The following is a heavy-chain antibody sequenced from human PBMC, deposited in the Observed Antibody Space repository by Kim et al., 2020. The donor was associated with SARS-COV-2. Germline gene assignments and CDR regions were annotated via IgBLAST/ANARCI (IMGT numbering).Heavy chain of an antibody. Sequence: SLRLSCAASGFIFGDYAMHWVRQAPGKGLEWVSGIGWNGGSIGYADSVKGRFTISRDNAKNSLYLQMNSLRTDDTALYYCAKGSGYLWGYFDYWGQGTLVTVSS. CDR1: GFIFGDYA. CDR2: IGWNGGSI. D-gene: IGHD3-3*01. J-gene: IGHJ4*02. CDR3: AKGSGYLWGYFDY. V-gene: IGHV3-9*01.